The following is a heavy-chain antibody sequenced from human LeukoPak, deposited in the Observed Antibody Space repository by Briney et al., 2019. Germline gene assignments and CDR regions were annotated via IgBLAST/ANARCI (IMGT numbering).Heavy chain of an antibody. D-gene: IGHD3-22*01. CDR2: INHSGST. CDR1: GFTFSSYA. J-gene: IGHJ4*02. V-gene: IGHV4-34*01. Sequence: GSLRLSCAASGFTFSSYAMSWIRQPPGKGLEWIGEINHSGSTNYNPSLESRVTMSVDTSKNHISLKMTSVTAADTATYYCARWGYFDSSGYFVVDYWGQGALVTVSS. CDR3: ARWGYFDSSGYFVVDY.